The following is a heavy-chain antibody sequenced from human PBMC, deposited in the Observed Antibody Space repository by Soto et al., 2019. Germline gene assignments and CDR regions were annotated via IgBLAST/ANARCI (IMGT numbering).Heavy chain of an antibody. J-gene: IGHJ6*02. Sequence: SETLSLTCTVSGGSISSYYWSWIRQPPGKGLEWIGYIYYSGSTNYNPSLKSRVTISVDTSKNQFSLKLSSVTAADTAVYYCARVSTPYYYGSGSSNPVMDAWGQGTTVTVSS. CDR2: IYYSGST. D-gene: IGHD3-10*01. CDR1: GGSISSYY. V-gene: IGHV4-59*01. CDR3: ARVSTPYYYGSGSSNPVMDA.